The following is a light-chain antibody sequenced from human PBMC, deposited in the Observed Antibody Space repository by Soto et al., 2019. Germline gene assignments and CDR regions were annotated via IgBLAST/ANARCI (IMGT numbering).Light chain of an antibody. V-gene: IGKV3-11*01. CDR1: QSVNNF. CDR2: EAS. CDR3: QQRRNWPPT. J-gene: IGKJ1*01. Sequence: EIVLTQSPATLSLSPGERATLYCRASQSVNNFLAWYQQRPGQAPRLLMYEASNRATGVPARFSGSGSGTDFTLTISSLEPEDFAIYYCQQRRNWPPTFGQGTKVDI.